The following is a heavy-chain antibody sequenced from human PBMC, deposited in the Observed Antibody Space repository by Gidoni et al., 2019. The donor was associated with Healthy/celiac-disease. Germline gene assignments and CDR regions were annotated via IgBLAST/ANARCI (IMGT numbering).Heavy chain of an antibody. CDR3: TTVDRERVPAAYYFDY. CDR2: IRSKAYGGTT. Sequence: EVQLVAAGGGLVEPGRSLMISCTASECTFGDFAMSWFRQAQGKGLEWVGFIRSKAYGGTTEYAASVKGRFTNSRDDSKSIAYLQMNSVKTEDTAVYYCTTVDRERVPAAYYFDYWGQGTLVTVSS. CDR1: ECTFGDFA. J-gene: IGHJ4*02. D-gene: IGHD2-2*01. V-gene: IGHV3-49*03.